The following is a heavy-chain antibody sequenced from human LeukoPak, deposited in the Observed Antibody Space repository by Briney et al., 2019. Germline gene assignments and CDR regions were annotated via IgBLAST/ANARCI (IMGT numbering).Heavy chain of an antibody. J-gene: IGHJ1*01. D-gene: IGHD3-22*01. CDR2: IYYSGRT. V-gene: IGHV4-39*01. CDR3: ARRRYYDGSGYLE. Sequence: SETLSLTXSVSGDSVRRSDSYWDWIRQPPGKGLEWIGTIYYSGRTYYSPSLKSRVTMSVDPSNNQFSLTLRPVTAADTAVYYCARRRYYDGSGYLEWGQGTLLSVSS. CDR1: GDSVRRSDSY.